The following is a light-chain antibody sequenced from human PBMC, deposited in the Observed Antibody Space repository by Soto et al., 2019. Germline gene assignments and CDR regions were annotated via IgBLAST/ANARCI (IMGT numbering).Light chain of an antibody. CDR2: DTS. V-gene: IGKV1-5*01. CDR3: QEYNTFSYT. Sequence: DIQMTQSPSSLSASVGDRVTITCRASQSISSLLAWYQQKPGKAPRLLIYDTSNLESGVPSRFSGSGSGTEFTLTISSLQPDDVATDYCQEYNTFSYTFGQGTRLQI. CDR1: QSISSL. J-gene: IGKJ2*01.